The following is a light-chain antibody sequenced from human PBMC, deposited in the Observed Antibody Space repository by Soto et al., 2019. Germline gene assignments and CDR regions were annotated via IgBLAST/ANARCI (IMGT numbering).Light chain of an antibody. CDR3: QQYDTSPPHT. CDR2: GAS. Sequence: EIVLTQSPGTLSLSPGERATLSCRASQSVTSNYLAWYQQKPGQAPRLLIYGASSRATGIPDRFSGSGSGTDFTLTISRLEPEDFAVYYCQQYDTSPPHTFGGGTKGDIK. V-gene: IGKV3-20*01. CDR1: QSVTSNY. J-gene: IGKJ4*01.